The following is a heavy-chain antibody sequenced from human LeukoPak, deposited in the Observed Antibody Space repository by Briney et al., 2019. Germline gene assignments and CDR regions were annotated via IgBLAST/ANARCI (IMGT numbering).Heavy chain of an antibody. CDR2: IYHSGST. D-gene: IGHD3-22*01. CDR1: GGSISSSSYY. CDR3: ARSDDSSAFDY. Sequence: SETLSLTCTVSGGSISSSSYYWGWIRQPPGKGLEWIGSIYHSGSTYYNPSLKSRVTISVDTSKNQFSLKLSSVTAADTAVYYCARSDDSSAFDYWGQGTLVTVSS. J-gene: IGHJ4*02. V-gene: IGHV4-39*07.